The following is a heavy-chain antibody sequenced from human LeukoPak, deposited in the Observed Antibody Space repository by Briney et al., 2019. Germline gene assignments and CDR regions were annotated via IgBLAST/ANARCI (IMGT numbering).Heavy chain of an antibody. J-gene: IGHJ5*02. CDR2: LYYNGNT. CDR1: GGSISSSNW. V-gene: IGHV4-4*02. CDR3: GRAPES. Sequence: SETLSLTCAVSGGSISSSNWWSWVRQPPGKGLEWIGSLYYNGNTYYNPSLKSRVTISLDTSKKHVSLKLTSVTAADTAVYYCGRAPESWGQGTLVTVSS.